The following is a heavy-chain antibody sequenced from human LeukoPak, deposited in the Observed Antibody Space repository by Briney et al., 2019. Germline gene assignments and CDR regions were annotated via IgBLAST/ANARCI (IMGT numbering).Heavy chain of an antibody. Sequence: GGSLRLSCAASGFTFSSYAMHWVRQAPGKGLEWVAVISYDGSNKYYADSVKGRFTISRDNSKNTLYLQMNSLRAEDTAVYYCATEADYYDSSGYYLGPDYWGQGTLVTVSS. D-gene: IGHD3-22*01. CDR3: ATEADYYDSSGYYLGPDY. J-gene: IGHJ4*02. CDR2: ISYDGSNK. V-gene: IGHV3-30*04. CDR1: GFTFSSYA.